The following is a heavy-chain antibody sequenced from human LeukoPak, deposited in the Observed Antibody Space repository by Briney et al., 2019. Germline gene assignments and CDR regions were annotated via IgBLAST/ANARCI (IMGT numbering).Heavy chain of an antibody. CDR1: GYSFTSYW. V-gene: IGHV5-51*01. CDR3: ARLHYYDILTGYLYYFDY. Sequence: GESLKISCKGSGYSFTSYWIGWVRQRPGKGLEWMGIIYPGDSDTRYSPSFQGQVTISADKSISTAYLQWSSLKASDTAMYYCARLHYYDILTGYLYYFDYWGQGTLVTVSS. CDR2: IYPGDSDT. D-gene: IGHD3-9*01. J-gene: IGHJ4*02.